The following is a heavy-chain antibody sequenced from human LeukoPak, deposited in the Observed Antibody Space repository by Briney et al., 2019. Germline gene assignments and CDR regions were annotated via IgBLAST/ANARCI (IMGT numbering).Heavy chain of an antibody. CDR2: IYPGDSDT. Sequence: NHGESLKISCKGSGYTFTSYWIGWVRQMPGKGLEWMGIIYPGDSDTRYSPSFQGQVTISADKSISTAYLQWSSLKASDTAMYYCARLRDSSGYCYSPLGYWGQGTLVTVSS. D-gene: IGHD3-22*01. CDR1: GYTFTSYW. CDR3: ARLRDSSGYCYSPLGY. J-gene: IGHJ4*02. V-gene: IGHV5-51*01.